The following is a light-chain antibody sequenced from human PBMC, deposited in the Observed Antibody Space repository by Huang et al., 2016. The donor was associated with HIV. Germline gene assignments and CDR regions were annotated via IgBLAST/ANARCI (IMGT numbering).Light chain of an antibody. V-gene: IGKV1-39*01. CDR3: QQGYMTPYT. J-gene: IGKJ2*01. CDR1: QFIGSY. CDR2: AAS. Sequence: DIEMTQSPSSLSASVGDSVSITCQASQFIGSYLSWYHQKPGKAPKLLIYAASTLGSGAPSRFRGSGAGTDFTLTISGLQPEDFGSYYCQQGYMTPYTFGQGTKLDI.